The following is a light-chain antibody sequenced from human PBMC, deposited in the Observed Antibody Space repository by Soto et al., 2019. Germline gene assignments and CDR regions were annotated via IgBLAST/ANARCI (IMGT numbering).Light chain of an antibody. CDR2: DAS. CDR3: QEYSSFS. J-gene: IGKJ1*01. CDR1: HNTNNC. Sequence: DIQMTQSPSTLAASVGDRVTIAFRASHNTNNCLAWFQQKPGQAPKLLIYDASSLESGVPSRFSGSRSGTEFTLTISSLQPDDFATYYCQEYSSFSFGQGTKVDIK. V-gene: IGKV1-5*01.